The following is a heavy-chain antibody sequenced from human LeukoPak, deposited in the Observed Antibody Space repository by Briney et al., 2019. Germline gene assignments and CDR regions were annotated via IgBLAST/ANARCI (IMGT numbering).Heavy chain of an antibody. Sequence: SETLSLTCTVSGGSISSYYWSWIRQPAGKGLEWIGRIYASGSTNYNPSLKSRVTMSVDTSKNQFSLKLSSVTAADTAVYYCARGPSYYGSGTPFRDYFDYWGQGTLVTVSS. J-gene: IGHJ4*02. V-gene: IGHV4-4*07. CDR3: ARGPSYYGSGTPFRDYFDY. CDR2: IYASGST. CDR1: GGSISSYY. D-gene: IGHD3-10*01.